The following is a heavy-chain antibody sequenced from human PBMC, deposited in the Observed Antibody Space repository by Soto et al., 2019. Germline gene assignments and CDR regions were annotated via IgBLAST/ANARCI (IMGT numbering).Heavy chain of an antibody. Sequence: ASVKVSCKASGYTFTGYYMHCVRQAPGQGLEWMGWINPNSGGTNYAQKFQGWVTMTRDTSISTAYMELSRLRSDDTAVYYCARAEDWNFIFDYWGQGTLVTVSS. D-gene: IGHD1-7*01. CDR1: GYTFTGYY. J-gene: IGHJ4*02. CDR2: INPNSGGT. V-gene: IGHV1-2*04. CDR3: ARAEDWNFIFDY.